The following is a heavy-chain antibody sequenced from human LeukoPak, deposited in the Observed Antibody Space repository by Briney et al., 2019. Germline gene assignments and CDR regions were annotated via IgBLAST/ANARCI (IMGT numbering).Heavy chain of an antibody. CDR2: ISGSGGST. D-gene: IGHD3-22*01. CDR1: GFTFSSYA. Sequence: SGGSLRLSCAASGFTFSSYAMSWVRQAPGKGLEWVSAISGSGGSTYYADSVKGRFTISRDNSKNTLYLQMNSLRAEDTAVYYCATYYYDTSGYADYWYFDLWGRGTLVTVSS. J-gene: IGHJ2*01. CDR3: ATYYYDTSGYADYWYFDL. V-gene: IGHV3-23*01.